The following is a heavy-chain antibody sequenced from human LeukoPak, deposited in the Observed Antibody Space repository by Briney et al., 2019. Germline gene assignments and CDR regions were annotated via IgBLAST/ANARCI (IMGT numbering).Heavy chain of an antibody. J-gene: IGHJ4*02. CDR3: VRAFNGNSYGYGF. CDR1: RFSFSTYN. Sequence: GGSLRRSCAAYRFSFSTYNMNWLRQAPGQGLKWVSYISATTGITYYADSVKGRFTISRDNAKNSLYLQLNSLRAEDTAVYYCVRAFNGNSYGYGFWGQGTLVTVSS. D-gene: IGHD5-18*01. V-gene: IGHV3-48*01. CDR2: ISATTGIT.